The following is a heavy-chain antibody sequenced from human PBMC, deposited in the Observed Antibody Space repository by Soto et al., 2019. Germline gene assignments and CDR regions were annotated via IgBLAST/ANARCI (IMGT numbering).Heavy chain of an antibody. Sequence: GASVKVSCKASGYTFTSQDINWVLQATGQGLEWMGWMNPNSGNTGYAQKLQGRVTMTRNTSISTAYMELSSLRSEDTAVYYCARAPAPFDYDYIFGCYTGRCYYYYMLVRDTGRMGTGSS. J-gene: IGHJ6*03. CDR3: ARAPAPFDYDYIFGCYTGRCYYYYMLV. CDR1: GYTFTSQD. D-gene: IGHD3-16*01. CDR2: MNPNSGNT. V-gene: IGHV1-8*01.